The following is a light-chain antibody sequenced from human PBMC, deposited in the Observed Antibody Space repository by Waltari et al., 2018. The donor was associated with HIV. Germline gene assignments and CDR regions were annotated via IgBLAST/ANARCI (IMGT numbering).Light chain of an antibody. J-gene: IGLJ7*01. CDR1: NIGSNS. CDR2: DDR. V-gene: IGLV3-21*02. CDR3: HVWNSTSDRGV. Sequence: SSVLTQPPSVSVAPGPTARIPCGGPNIGSNSVHWYQQRPGQAPVLVVYDDRVRPSGIPDRFSGSNSGNTATLTISRVEAGDEADYYCHVWNSTSDRGVFGGGTQLTVL.